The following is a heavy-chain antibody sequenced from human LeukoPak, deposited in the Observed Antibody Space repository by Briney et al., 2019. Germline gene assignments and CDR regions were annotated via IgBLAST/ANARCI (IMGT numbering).Heavy chain of an antibody. CDR3: ARDPFCSSASCYGWFDP. D-gene: IGHD2-2*01. J-gene: IGHJ5*02. CDR1: GFTVSSNY. CDR2: IYSAGST. V-gene: IGHV3-53*01. Sequence: GGSLRLSCAASGFTVSSNYMSWVRQAPGKGLEWVSVIYSAGSTYYADSVKGRFTISRDNTKNTVYLQMNSLRAEDTAVYYCARDPFCSSASCYGWFDPWGQGTLVTVSS.